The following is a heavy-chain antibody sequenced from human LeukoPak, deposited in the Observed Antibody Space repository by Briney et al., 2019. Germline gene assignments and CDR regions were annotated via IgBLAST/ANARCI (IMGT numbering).Heavy chain of an antibody. Sequence: PSETLSLTCTVSGDSISSFYRSWIRQPPGKGLEWIGYIYHNGITNYNLFLKSRVTISIDTSKTQFSLKLSSVTAADTAVYYCARMSRFSWTPYYFDYWSQGTLVIVSS. CDR3: ARMSRFSWTPYYFDY. CDR1: GDSISSFY. CDR2: IYHNGIT. D-gene: IGHD3/OR15-3a*01. J-gene: IGHJ4*02. V-gene: IGHV4-59*01.